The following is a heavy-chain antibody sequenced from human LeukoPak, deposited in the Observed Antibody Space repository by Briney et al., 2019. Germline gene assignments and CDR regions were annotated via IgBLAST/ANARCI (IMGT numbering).Heavy chain of an antibody. CDR1: GFSFSSYW. CDR3: AREIVGAQCAFDV. J-gene: IGHJ3*01. CDR2: IKDDGSEK. D-gene: IGHD1-26*01. V-gene: IGHV3-7*01. Sequence: PGGSLRLSCVASGFSFSSYWMSWVRQAPGKGLEWVANIKDDGSEKNSVDSLKGRFSISRDNAKNSLYLEMSSLRAEDTAVYYCAREIVGAQCAFDVWGQGTMVIVSS.